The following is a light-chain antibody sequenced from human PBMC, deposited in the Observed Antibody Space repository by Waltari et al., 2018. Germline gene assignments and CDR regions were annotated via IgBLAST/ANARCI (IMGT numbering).Light chain of an antibody. V-gene: IGKV3-15*01. CDR1: QSFSRN. CDR3: QQYNNWRT. Sequence: EILMTQSPPTLSVSPGERATLSCRASQSFSRNLAWYQQKPGQAPRVRIYGASTRATGIPARFSGSGSGTEFTLTISSLQSEDFAIYYCQQYNNWRTFGQGTKLEI. CDR2: GAS. J-gene: IGKJ2*01.